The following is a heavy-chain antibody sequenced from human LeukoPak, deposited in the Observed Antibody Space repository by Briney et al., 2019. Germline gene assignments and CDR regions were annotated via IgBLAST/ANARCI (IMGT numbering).Heavy chain of an antibody. D-gene: IGHD3-22*01. Sequence: ASVKVSCKASGYTFTNYGISWVRQAPGQGLEWMAWLSTYNGNTNYAQNLQGRVTLTTDTSTTTAYMELRSLRSDDTAVYYCARSRHSSGYYPFDYWGQGTPVTVSS. CDR1: GYTFTNYG. V-gene: IGHV1-18*01. J-gene: IGHJ4*02. CDR3: ARSRHSSGYYPFDY. CDR2: LSTYNGNT.